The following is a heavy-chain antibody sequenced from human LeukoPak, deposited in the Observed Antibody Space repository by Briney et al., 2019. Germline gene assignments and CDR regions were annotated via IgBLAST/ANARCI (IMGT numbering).Heavy chain of an antibody. Sequence: GGSLRLSCAASGFTFDDYGMSWVRQAPGRGLEWVSGINWNGGSTGYADSVKGRFTISRDNAKNSLYLQMNSLRAEDTALYYCARAAVTMIVGQFDYWGQGTLVTVSS. CDR2: INWNGGST. V-gene: IGHV3-20*04. CDR3: ARAAVTMIVGQFDY. J-gene: IGHJ4*02. D-gene: IGHD3-22*01. CDR1: GFTFDDYG.